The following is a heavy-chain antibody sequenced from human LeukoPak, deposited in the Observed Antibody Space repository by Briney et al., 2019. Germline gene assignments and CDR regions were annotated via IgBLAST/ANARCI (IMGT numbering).Heavy chain of an antibody. Sequence: SETLSLTCAVYGGSFSGYYWSWIRQPPGKGLGWIGEINHSGSTNYNPSLKSRVTISVDTSKNQFSLKLSSVTAADTAVYYCARNSYGNDAFDIWGQGTMVTVSS. V-gene: IGHV4-34*01. D-gene: IGHD5-18*01. CDR1: GGSFSGYY. J-gene: IGHJ3*02. CDR3: ARNSYGNDAFDI. CDR2: INHSGST.